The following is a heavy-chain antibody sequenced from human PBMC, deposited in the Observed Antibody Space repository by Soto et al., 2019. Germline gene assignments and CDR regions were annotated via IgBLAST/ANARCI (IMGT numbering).Heavy chain of an antibody. J-gene: IGHJ4*02. V-gene: IGHV1-3*04. CDR3: AREGQLMNFDY. Sequence: GASVKVSCKASEYTFSTYIVHWVRQAPGQRLEWMGWINTGNGETKYSQKFQGRVTITWDTSASTAYMEVSSLRSEDTAVFYCAREGQLMNFDYWGQGSLVTVSS. D-gene: IGHD2-8*01. CDR2: INTGNGET. CDR1: EYTFSTYI.